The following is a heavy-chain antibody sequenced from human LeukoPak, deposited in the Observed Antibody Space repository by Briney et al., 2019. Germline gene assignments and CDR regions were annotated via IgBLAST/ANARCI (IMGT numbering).Heavy chain of an antibody. CDR3: AKDGARTGVRYFDY. V-gene: IGHV3-7*03. CDR2: IKQDGSEK. D-gene: IGHD7-27*01. J-gene: IGHJ4*02. CDR1: GFTFSSYW. Sequence: PGGSLRLSCAASGFTFSSYWMSWVRQAPGKGLEWVANIKQDGSEKYYVDSVKGRFTISRDNAKNSLYLQMNSLRAEDTAVYYCAKDGARTGVRYFDYWGQGTLVTVSS.